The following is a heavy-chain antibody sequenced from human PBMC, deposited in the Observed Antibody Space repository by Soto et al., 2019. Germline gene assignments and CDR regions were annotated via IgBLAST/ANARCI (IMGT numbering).Heavy chain of an antibody. Sequence: EVQLVESGGGLVQPGGSLRLSCAASGLTVSSNYMSWVRQAPGKGLEWLSVIYSDGTTYYGDSVKGRFTISRDNSKSTLYLQMTSLRAEDTAVYYCARAAGLYWGQGTLVSVSS. CDR1: GLTVSSNY. J-gene: IGHJ4*02. CDR2: IYSDGTT. D-gene: IGHD2-15*01. CDR3: ARAAGLY. V-gene: IGHV3-66*01.